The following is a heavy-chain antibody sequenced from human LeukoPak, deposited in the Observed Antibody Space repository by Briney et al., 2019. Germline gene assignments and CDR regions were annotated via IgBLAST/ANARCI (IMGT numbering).Heavy chain of an antibody. CDR1: GYTFANYY. CDR2: INPNSGGT. Sequence: ASVKVSCKAFGYTFANYYMHWVRQAPGQGLEWMGWINPNSGGTNYAQKFQGRATMTRDTSISTAYMELSRLRSDDTAVYYCARIQLYGSGSDAPDYWGQGTLVTVSS. V-gene: IGHV1-2*02. J-gene: IGHJ4*02. D-gene: IGHD3-10*01. CDR3: ARIQLYGSGSDAPDY.